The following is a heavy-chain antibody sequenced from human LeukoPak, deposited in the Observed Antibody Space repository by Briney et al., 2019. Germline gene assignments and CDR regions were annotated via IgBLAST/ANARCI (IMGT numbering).Heavy chain of an antibody. V-gene: IGHV3-23*01. J-gene: IGHJ4*02. CDR1: GFTFSSYA. CDR2: IIVSGDST. Sequence: PGGSLRLSCAASGFTFSSYAMSWVRQAPGKGLEWVSSIIVSGDSTYYTDSVKGRFTISRDNAKNSLYLQMNSLRAEDTAVYYCARDRSADCWGQGTLVTVSS. CDR3: ARDRSADC.